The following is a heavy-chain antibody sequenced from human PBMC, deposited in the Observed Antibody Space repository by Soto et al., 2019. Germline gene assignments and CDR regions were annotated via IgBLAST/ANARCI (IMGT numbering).Heavy chain of an antibody. CDR2: NDPSDSYT. CDR3: ASTRSDYYYYGMDV. V-gene: IGHV5-10-1*01. D-gene: IGHD3-3*01. Sequence: PGESLKISCKGSGYSFTSYWISWVRQMPGIGVEWMGRNDPSDSYTNYSPSFQGHVTISADKSISTAYLQWSSLKASDTAMYYCASTRSDYYYYGMDVWGQGTTVTVSS. CDR1: GYSFTSYW. J-gene: IGHJ6*02.